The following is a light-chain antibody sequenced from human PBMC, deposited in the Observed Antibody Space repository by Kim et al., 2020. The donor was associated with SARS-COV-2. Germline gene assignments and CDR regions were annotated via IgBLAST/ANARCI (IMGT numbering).Light chain of an antibody. CDR1: QHISSW. CDR3: QQYDNLPLT. CDR2: AAS. Sequence: ASVGDRVTITCRASQHISSWLAWYQQKPGKAPKLLIYAASSLQSGVPSRFSGSGFGTDFTRTISSLQPEDIATYYCQQYDNLPLTFGQGTRLEIK. J-gene: IGKJ5*01. V-gene: IGKV1-12*01.